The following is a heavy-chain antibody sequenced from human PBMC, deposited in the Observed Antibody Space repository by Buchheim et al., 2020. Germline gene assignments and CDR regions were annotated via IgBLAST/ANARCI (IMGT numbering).Heavy chain of an antibody. Sequence: QVQLQESGPGLVKPSGTLSLTCAVSGGSISSSNWWSWVRQPPGKGLEWIGEIYHSGSTNYNPSLKSRVTISVEKSKNQFSLKLSSVTAADTAVYYCARDQGYYDSSGYYFDRPFDYWGQGTL. D-gene: IGHD3-22*01. J-gene: IGHJ4*02. CDR3: ARDQGYYDSSGYYFDRPFDY. CDR1: GGSISSSNW. CDR2: IYHSGST. V-gene: IGHV4-4*02.